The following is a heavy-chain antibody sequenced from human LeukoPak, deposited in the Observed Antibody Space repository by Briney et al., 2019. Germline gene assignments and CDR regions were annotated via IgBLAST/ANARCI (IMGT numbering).Heavy chain of an antibody. CDR3: ARGVVSNLSTMDV. CDR2: RNPYGNE. J-gene: IGHJ6*03. CDR1: GYTFTSYD. Sequence: EASVKVSCKASGYTFTSYDINWVRQAPGQGLEWMGWRNPYGNEGYAQKFQGRVTMTKDTSTSTAYMELSSLRSEDTAVYFCARGVVSNLSTMDVWGKGTTVTISS. V-gene: IGHV1-8*01. D-gene: IGHD1-14*01.